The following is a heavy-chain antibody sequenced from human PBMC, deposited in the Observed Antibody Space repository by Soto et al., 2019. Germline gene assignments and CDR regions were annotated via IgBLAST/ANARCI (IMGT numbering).Heavy chain of an antibody. CDR3: ARLKYGSGPFDY. CDR2: IYYSGST. CDR1: GGPISSRSHY. J-gene: IGHJ4*02. D-gene: IGHD3-10*01. V-gene: IGHV4-31*03. Sequence: PSETLSLTCTVSGGPISSRSHYWDWIRQAPGKGLEWIGYIYYSGSTYYNPSLKSRVTISVDTSKNQFSLKLSSVTAADTAVYYCARLKYGSGPFDYWGQGTLVTVSS.